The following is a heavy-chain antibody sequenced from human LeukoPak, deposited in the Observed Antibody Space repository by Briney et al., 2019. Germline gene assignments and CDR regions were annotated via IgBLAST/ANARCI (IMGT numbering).Heavy chain of an antibody. CDR3: ARDKLLGQQLGINYFDY. J-gene: IGHJ4*02. CDR1: GYTFTSYA. CDR2: INAGNGNT. Sequence: ASVKVSCKASGYTFTSYAMYWVRQAPGQRLEWMGWINAGNGNTKYSQKFQGRVTITRDTSASTAYMELSSLRSEDTAVYYCARDKLLGQQLGINYFDYWGQGTLVTVSS. D-gene: IGHD6-13*01. V-gene: IGHV1-3*01.